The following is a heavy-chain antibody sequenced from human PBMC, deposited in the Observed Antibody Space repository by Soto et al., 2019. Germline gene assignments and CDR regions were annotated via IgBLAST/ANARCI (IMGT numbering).Heavy chain of an antibody. CDR2: VYYSGST. Sequence: SETLSLTCTVSGGSISTSASYWDWVRQPPGKGLEWIGSVYYSGSTFYSPSLKSRVSIAIDTSKNQFFLRLNSVTAAETAVYYCARRRGTGLDYWGQGTLVTVSS. CDR3: ARRRGTGLDY. D-gene: IGHD3-10*01. CDR1: GGSISTSASY. V-gene: IGHV4-39*01. J-gene: IGHJ4*02.